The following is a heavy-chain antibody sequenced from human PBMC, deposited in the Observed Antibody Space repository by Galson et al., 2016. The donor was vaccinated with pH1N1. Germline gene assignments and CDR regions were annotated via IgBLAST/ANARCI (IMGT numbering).Heavy chain of an antibody. D-gene: IGHD3-10*01. J-gene: IGHJ4*02. Sequence: SLRLSCAASGFTFSNFDINWVRQAPGKGLEWVSSISGNGRHIYYADSVKGRFTISRDNAKNSLNLQMNSLRVEATAVYYCARGEPLRSLYSGSASPNFDYWGQGTLVTVSS. V-gene: IGHV3-21*06. CDR3: ARGEPLRSLYSGSASPNFDY. CDR2: ISGNGRHI. CDR1: GFTFSNFD.